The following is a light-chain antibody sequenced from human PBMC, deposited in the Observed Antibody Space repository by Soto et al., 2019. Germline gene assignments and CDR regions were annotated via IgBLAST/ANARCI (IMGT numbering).Light chain of an antibody. CDR3: QQTYSTPPT. CDR1: QSIDTY. CDR2: GAS. J-gene: IGKJ2*01. V-gene: IGKV1-39*01. Sequence: DIQMIQSPSSLSASVGDRVTITCRASQSIDTYLNWYQQKPGKAPKLLIYGASSLQSGVPYSFSGSGSGTDFALTISSLQPEDFATYYGQQTYSTPPTFGQGTYLEIK.